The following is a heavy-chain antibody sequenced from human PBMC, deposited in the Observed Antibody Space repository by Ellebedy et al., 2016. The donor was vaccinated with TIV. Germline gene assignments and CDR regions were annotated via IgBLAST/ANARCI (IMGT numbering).Heavy chain of an antibody. CDR2: INPNTGAT. D-gene: IGHD3-10*02. J-gene: IGHJ4*02. Sequence: AASVKDSCKTSGYTFAGYYIHWVRQAPGQGLEWMGWINPNTGATKYAQKFQGRVTMTRATSISTTYTELSSLRSDDAAVYYCAKALSAYDYYVLDFWGQGTLLTVSS. V-gene: IGHV1-2*02. CDR1: GYTFAGYY. CDR3: AKALSAYDYYVLDF.